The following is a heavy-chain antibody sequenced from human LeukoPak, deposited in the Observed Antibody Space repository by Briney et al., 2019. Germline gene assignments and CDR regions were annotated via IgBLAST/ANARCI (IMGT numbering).Heavy chain of an antibody. CDR3: ARLSETPAYYDTHVYYYLGY. V-gene: IGHV1-8*01. J-gene: IGHJ4*02. Sequence: ASVKVSCKASGYTFSSYDINWVRQATGQGLEWMGWMNPTTGNTGYAQKFRGRITMTRDTSINTAYTEISSLRPEDTAVYYCARLSETPAYYDTHVYYYLGYWGQGTLVTVSS. CDR1: GYTFSSYD. D-gene: IGHD3-22*01. CDR2: MNPTTGNT.